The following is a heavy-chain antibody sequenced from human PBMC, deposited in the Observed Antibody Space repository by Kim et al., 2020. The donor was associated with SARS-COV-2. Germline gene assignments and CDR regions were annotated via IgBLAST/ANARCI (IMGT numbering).Heavy chain of an antibody. Sequence: SETLSLTCAVYGGSFSGYYWSWIRQPPGKGLEWIGEINHSGSTNYNPSLKSRVTISVDTSKNQFSLKLSSVTAADTAVYYCARAPRGQWLVNSWFDPWGQGTLVTVSS. V-gene: IGHV4-34*01. CDR2: INHSGST. CDR3: ARAPRGQWLVNSWFDP. CDR1: GGSFSGYY. J-gene: IGHJ5*02. D-gene: IGHD6-19*01.